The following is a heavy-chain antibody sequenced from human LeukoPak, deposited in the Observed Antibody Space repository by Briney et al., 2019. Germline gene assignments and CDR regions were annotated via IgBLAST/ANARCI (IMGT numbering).Heavy chain of an antibody. J-gene: IGHJ4*02. CDR3: ARGGYSSSWYRGYFDY. Sequence: GGSLRLSCAASGFTFSSYWMSWVRQAPGKGLEWVANIKQDGSEKYYVDSVKGRFTISRDNAKNSLYLQMNSLRAEDTAEYYCARGGYSSSWYRGYFDYWGQGTLVTVSS. V-gene: IGHV3-7*01. D-gene: IGHD6-13*01. CDR1: GFTFSSYW. CDR2: IKQDGSEK.